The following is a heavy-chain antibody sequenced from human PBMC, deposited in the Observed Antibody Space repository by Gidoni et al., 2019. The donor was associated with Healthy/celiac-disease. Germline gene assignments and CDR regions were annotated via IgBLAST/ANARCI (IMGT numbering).Heavy chain of an antibody. CDR2: ISGSGGST. CDR1: GFTFSSYA. CDR3: AKDCRDYCSSTSCYICYGMDV. Sequence: EVQLLESGGGLVQPGGSLRLSCAASGFTFSSYAMSWVRQAPGKGLEWVSAISGSGGSTYYADSVKGRFTISRDNSKNTLYLQMNSLRAEDTAVYYCAKDCRDYCSSTSCYICYGMDVWGQGTTVTVSS. V-gene: IGHV3-23*01. D-gene: IGHD2-2*02. J-gene: IGHJ6*02.